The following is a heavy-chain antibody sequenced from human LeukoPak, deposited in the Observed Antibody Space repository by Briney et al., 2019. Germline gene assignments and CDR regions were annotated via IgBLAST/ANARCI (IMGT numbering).Heavy chain of an antibody. CDR1: GGSISSGDYY. CDR2: IFSSGST. J-gene: IGHJ6*02. CDR3: ARDPGHSSPGDYYYYGMDV. Sequence: DPSETLSLTCTVSGGSISSGDYYWSWIRQPPGKGLEWLGNIFSSGSTYYNPSLKSRVTISVDTSKNQFSLKLSSVTAADTAVYYCARDPGHSSPGDYYYYGMDVWGQGTTVTVSS. V-gene: IGHV4-30-4*01. D-gene: IGHD4-11*01.